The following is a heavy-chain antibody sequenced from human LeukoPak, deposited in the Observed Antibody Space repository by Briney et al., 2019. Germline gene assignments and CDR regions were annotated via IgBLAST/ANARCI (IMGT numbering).Heavy chain of an antibody. CDR3: ASRIVSGWYNY. D-gene: IGHD6-19*01. Sequence: PSETLSLTCTVSGGSISSYYWSWIRQPPGKGLEWIGEINHSGSTNYNPSLKSRVTISVDTSKNQFSLKLSSVTAADTAVYYCASRIVSGWYNYWGQGTLVTVSS. CDR1: GGSISSYY. CDR2: INHSGST. J-gene: IGHJ4*02. V-gene: IGHV4-34*01.